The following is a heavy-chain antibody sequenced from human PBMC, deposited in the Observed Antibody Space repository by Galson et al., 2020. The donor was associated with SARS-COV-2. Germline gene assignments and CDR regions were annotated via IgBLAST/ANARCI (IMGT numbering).Heavy chain of an antibody. Sequence: SETLSLTCTVSGDSISSTTHYWSWIRQPPGKGLEWIGTIYYSGSTFYNPSLKSRVTISVDTSKNQFSLKLSSVTAEETAVYYFARRFYSGSPGRFDPWGQGTLATVSS. J-gene: IGHJ5*02. CDR1: GDSISSTTHY. D-gene: IGHD1-26*01. CDR2: IYYSGST. V-gene: IGHV4-39*01. CDR3: ARRFYSGSPGRFDP.